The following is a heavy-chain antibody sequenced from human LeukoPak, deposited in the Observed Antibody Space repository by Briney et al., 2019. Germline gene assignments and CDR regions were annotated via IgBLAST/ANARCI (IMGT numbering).Heavy chain of an antibody. CDR1: GDSVTKFY. Sequence: SETLSLTCSVSGDSVTKFYWSWIRQPPGKGLEWIGYVSYDVTTNYTPSLRSRVTISVDTALNNISLRLTSVTAADTAVYYCAGLGYHGDGCYNHWGQGTLVTVSS. V-gene: IGHV4-59*02. J-gene: IGHJ4*02. CDR2: VSYDVTT. D-gene: IGHD2-21*01. CDR3: AGLGYHGDGCYNH.